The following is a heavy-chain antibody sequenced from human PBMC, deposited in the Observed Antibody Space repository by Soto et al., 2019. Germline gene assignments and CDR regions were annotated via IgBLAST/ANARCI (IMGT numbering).Heavy chain of an antibody. CDR1: GFTFSSYD. J-gene: IGHJ6*02. D-gene: IGHD1-26*01. Sequence: GGSLRLSCAASGFTFSSYDMHWVRQATGKGLEWVSAIGTAGDTYYPGSVKGRFTISRENAKNSLYLQMNSLRAGDTAVYYCAREWAGGSYSPHYYYGMDVWGQGTTVTVSS. V-gene: IGHV3-13*01. CDR2: IGTAGDT. CDR3: AREWAGGSYSPHYYYGMDV.